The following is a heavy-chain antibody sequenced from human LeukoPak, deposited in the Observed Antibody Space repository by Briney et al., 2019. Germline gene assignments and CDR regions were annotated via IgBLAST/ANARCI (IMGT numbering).Heavy chain of an antibody. Sequence: GGSLRLSCAASGFTFSDYYMSWIRQAPGKGLEWVSYISSSGSTIYYADSVKGRFTISRDNDKNSLYLQMNSLRAEDTAVYYCARVPYYYDSSGYYRGYVDYWGQGTLVTVSS. V-gene: IGHV3-11*01. CDR1: GFTFSDYY. CDR2: ISSSGSTI. D-gene: IGHD3-22*01. J-gene: IGHJ4*02. CDR3: ARVPYYYDSSGYYRGYVDY.